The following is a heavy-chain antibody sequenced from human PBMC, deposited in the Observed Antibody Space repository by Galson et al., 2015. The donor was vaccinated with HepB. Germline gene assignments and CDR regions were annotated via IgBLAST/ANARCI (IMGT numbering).Heavy chain of an antibody. CDR1: GFTFSSYA. D-gene: IGHD3-22*01. CDR2: ISYDGSNK. V-gene: IGHV3-30*04. J-gene: IGHJ4*02. CDR3: ARDSSGYYGALDY. Sequence: SLRLSCAASGFTFSSYAMHWVRQAPGKGLEWVAVISYDGSNKYYADSVKGRFTISRDNSKNTLYLQMNSLRAEDTAVYYCARDSSGYYGALDYWGQGTLVTVSS.